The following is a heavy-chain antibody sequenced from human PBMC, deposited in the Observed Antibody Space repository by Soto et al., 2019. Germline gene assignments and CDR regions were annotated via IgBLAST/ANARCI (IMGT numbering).Heavy chain of an antibody. V-gene: IGHV1-3*01. CDR1: GYAFTNYV. CDR2: INAGNGIP. CDR3: ASLRLAH. Sequence: ASVKVSCKASGYAFTNYVVHWVRQAPGQGLEWMGWINAGNGIPRYSELFQDRITVTRDTSASTAYLDMYNLRSEDTALYYCASLRLAHWGQGTLVTVSS. J-gene: IGHJ4*02.